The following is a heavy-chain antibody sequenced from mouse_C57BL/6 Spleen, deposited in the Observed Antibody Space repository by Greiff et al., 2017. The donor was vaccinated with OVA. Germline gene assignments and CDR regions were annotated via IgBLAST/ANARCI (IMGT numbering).Heavy chain of an antibody. CDR3: ARSALTGTGAMDY. V-gene: IGHV1-69*01. CDR2: IDPSDSYT. D-gene: IGHD4-1*01. J-gene: IGHJ4*01. CDR1: GYTFTSYW. Sequence: QVQLQQPGAELEMPGASVKLSCKASGYTFTSYWMHWVKQRPGQGLEWIGEIDPSDSYTNYNQKFKGKSTLTVDKSSSTAYMQLSSLTSEDSAVYYCARSALTGTGAMDYWGQGTSVTVSS.